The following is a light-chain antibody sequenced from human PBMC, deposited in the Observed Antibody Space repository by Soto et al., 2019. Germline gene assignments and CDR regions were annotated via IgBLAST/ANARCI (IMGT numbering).Light chain of an antibody. CDR1: ESLCSN. CDR3: QRYDNLPIA. J-gene: IGKJ5*01. Sequence: EIVMTQSPATLSVSPGEGATLSCRASESLCSNLAWYQQKPSQAPRLLIYGASTRATGIPARISGRGSGKEFPLTISSLQSEDFAVYYCQRYDNLPIAFGPGTRLDFK. CDR2: GAS. V-gene: IGKV3-15*01.